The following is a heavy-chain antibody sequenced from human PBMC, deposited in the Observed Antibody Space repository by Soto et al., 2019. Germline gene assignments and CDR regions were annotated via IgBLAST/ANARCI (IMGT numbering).Heavy chain of an antibody. V-gene: IGHV5-51*01. J-gene: IGHJ4*02. CDR1: GYTFTSSR. Sequence: PGASLKISCKASGYTFTSSRIGWVRQMPGKGLEWMGIIYPGDSDTRYSPSFRGQITISADRSITTAYLQWSGLKASDTGMYYCARLSSCSNGVCYKFDYWGPGTLVTVSS. D-gene: IGHD2-8*01. CDR2: IYPGDSDT. CDR3: ARLSSCSNGVCYKFDY.